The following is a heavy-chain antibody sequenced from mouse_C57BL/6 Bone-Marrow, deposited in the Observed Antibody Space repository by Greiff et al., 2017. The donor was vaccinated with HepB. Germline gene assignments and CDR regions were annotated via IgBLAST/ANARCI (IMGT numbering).Heavy chain of an antibody. D-gene: IGHD1-1*01. CDR2: IDPNSGGT. V-gene: IGHV1-72*01. J-gene: IGHJ4*01. Sequence: QVQLQQPGAELVKPGASVKLSCTASGYTFTSYWMHWVKQRPGRGLEWIGRIDPNSGGTKYNEKFKGKATLTVDKPSSTAYMQLSSLTSEDTAVYYWAREIVVYYGSSPLAMDYWGQGTSVTVSS. CDR3: AREIVVYYGSSPLAMDY. CDR1: GYTFTSYW.